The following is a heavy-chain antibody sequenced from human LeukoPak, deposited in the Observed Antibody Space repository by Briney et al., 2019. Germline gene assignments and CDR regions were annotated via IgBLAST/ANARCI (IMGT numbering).Heavy chain of an antibody. J-gene: IGHJ4*02. CDR2: ISSNGGST. CDR1: GFTFSSYA. Sequence: GGSLRLSCAASGFTFSSYAMHWVRQAPGKGLEYVSAISSNGGSTYYANSVKGRFTISRDNSKNTLYLQMNSLRAEDTAVYYCAKDASRYSSALFDYWGQGTLVTVSS. V-gene: IGHV3-64*01. D-gene: IGHD6-19*01. CDR3: AKDASRYSSALFDY.